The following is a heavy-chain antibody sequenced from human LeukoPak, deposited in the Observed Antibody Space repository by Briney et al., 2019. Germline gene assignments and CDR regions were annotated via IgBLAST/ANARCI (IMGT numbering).Heavy chain of an antibody. CDR3: ARDIAAAGHYYYYYMDV. Sequence: ASVKVSCKASGYTFTSYGISWVRQAPGQGLEWMGWISAYNGNTNYAQKFQGRVTITADKSTSTAYMELSSLRSEDTAVYYCARDIAAAGHYYYYYMDVWGKGTTVTVSS. CDR1: GYTFTSYG. CDR2: ISAYNGNT. D-gene: IGHD6-13*01. V-gene: IGHV1-18*01. J-gene: IGHJ6*03.